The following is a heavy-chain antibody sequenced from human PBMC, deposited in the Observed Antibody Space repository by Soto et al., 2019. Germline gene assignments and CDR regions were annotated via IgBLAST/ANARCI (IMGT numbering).Heavy chain of an antibody. CDR2: IYHTGGR. CDR1: GGTMISDDYY. Sequence: SETLSLTCTVSGGTMISDDYYFVCIRQSPWKGLEWIGYIYHTGGRYYNPALKSRVTLSVDTSKNKFSLNMSSVTAADTAVYYCARDYRSGYDNWGRGILVTVSS. J-gene: IGHJ4*02. V-gene: IGHV4-30-4*01. CDR3: ARDYRSGYDN. D-gene: IGHD5-12*01.